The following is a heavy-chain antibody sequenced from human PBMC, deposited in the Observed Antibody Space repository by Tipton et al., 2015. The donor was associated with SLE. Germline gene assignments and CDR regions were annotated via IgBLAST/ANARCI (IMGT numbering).Heavy chain of an antibody. Sequence: TLSLTCTVSGGSISSSSYYWGWIRQPPGKGLEWIGSIYYSGSTYYNPSLKSRLTISVDTSKNQFSLKLSSVTAADTAVYYCAREAYSSSWYSGDYWGQGTLVTVSS. CDR2: IYYSGST. V-gene: IGHV4-39*07. J-gene: IGHJ4*02. CDR1: GGSISSSSYY. D-gene: IGHD6-13*01. CDR3: AREAYSSSWYSGDY.